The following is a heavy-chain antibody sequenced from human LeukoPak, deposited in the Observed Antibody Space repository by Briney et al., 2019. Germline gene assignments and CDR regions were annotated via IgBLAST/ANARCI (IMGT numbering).Heavy chain of an antibody. CDR1: GYTFTGNY. CDR2: INPNTGGT. V-gene: IGHV1-2*06. D-gene: IGHD6-13*01. CDR3: ATYAAVGMSNWFDP. Sequence: ASVKVSCKTSGYTFTGNYVHWVRQAPGQGLEWMGRINPNTGGTNYAQKFQGRVTVTRDTSISTVYMELSRLRSDDTAVYYCATYAAVGMSNWFDPWGQGTLVTVSS. J-gene: IGHJ5*02.